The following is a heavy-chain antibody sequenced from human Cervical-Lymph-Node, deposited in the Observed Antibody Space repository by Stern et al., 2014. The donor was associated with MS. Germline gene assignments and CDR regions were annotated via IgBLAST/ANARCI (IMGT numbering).Heavy chain of an antibody. CDR3: ARGNWNYEGMGY. J-gene: IGHJ4*02. V-gene: IGHV3-33*01. CDR2: IWDDGNKK. CDR1: GFTFSNYG. Sequence: QVQLGQSGGGVVQPGRSLRLSCAASGFTFSNYGMHWVRQAPGKGLEWLAVIWDDGNKKYYADSVKGRFTISRDNSKNTLFLQMSSLTAEDTALYYCARGNWNYEGMGYWGQGTLVTVSS. D-gene: IGHD1-7*01.